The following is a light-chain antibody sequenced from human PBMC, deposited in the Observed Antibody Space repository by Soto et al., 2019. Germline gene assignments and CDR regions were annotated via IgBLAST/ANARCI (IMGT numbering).Light chain of an antibody. J-gene: IGLJ1*01. Sequence: QSALTQPPSASGSPGQSVTISCTGTSSDVGGYNYVSWYQQHPGKAPTLMIYDVSKRPSGVPDRVSGSKSGNTASLTDSGLQAEDEADYYCSSYAGRNNYVFGTGTKLTVL. CDR3: SSYAGRNNYV. CDR2: DVS. CDR1: SSDVGGYNY. V-gene: IGLV2-8*01.